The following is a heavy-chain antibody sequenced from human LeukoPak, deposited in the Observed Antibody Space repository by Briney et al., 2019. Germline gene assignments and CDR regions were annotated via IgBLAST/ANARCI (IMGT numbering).Heavy chain of an antibody. CDR3: ARDPGYYYYGMDV. Sequence: PGGSLRLSCAVTGFTLRTYWIHWVRHSPGRGLEWVARINGEGSRISYADSVRGRFTISRDNAKNTAYLQMNSLRADDTALYYCARDPGYYYYGMDVWGQGTTVVVSS. J-gene: IGHJ6*02. CDR1: GFTLRTYW. CDR2: INGEGSRI. V-gene: IGHV3-74*01.